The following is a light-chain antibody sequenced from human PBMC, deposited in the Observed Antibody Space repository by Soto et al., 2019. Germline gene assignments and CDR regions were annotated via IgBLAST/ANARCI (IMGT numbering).Light chain of an antibody. CDR3: QQRSSWPLT. CDR2: DAF. V-gene: IGKV3-11*01. Sequence: EIVLTQSPATLSLSPGERATLSCRASQSVGSYFAWYQQKPGQAPRLLIYDAFSRATGIPARFSSSGSGTDFPLTISSLASEGFAVYFCQQRSSWPLTFGGGTMVEIK. CDR1: QSVGSY. J-gene: IGKJ4*01.